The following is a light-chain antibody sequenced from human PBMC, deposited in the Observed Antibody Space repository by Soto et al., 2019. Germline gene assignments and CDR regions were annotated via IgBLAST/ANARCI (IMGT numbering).Light chain of an antibody. CDR3: SSYTSATTYV. J-gene: IGLJ1*01. Sequence: QSVLTQPASVSGSPGQSITISCTGTSSDVGAYNYASWYQQYPGEAPKVIIYDVSHRPAGVSNRFSGSKSGNTASLTISGLQTQDEDDYYCSSYTSATTYVFGSGTKLTVL. CDR2: DVS. V-gene: IGLV2-14*01. CDR1: SSDVGAYNY.